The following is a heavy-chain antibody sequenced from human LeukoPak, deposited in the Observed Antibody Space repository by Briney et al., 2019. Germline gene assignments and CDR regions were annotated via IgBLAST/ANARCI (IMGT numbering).Heavy chain of an antibody. J-gene: IGHJ6*03. CDR3: ARGARDYGDYYYYYYYRHV. Sequence: GGSLRLSCAASGFTFSDYYMSWIRQAPGKGLEWVSYISSSGSTIYYADSVKGRFTISRDNAKNSLYLQMNSLRAEDTAVYYCARGARDYGDYYYYYYYRHVWGKRTTVTVSS. CDR1: GFTFSDYY. V-gene: IGHV3-11*04. CDR2: ISSSGSTI. D-gene: IGHD4-17*01.